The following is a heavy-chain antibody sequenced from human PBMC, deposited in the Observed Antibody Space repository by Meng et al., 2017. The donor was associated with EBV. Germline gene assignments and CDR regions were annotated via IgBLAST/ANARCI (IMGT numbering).Heavy chain of an antibody. CDR2: FLPRLGAP. CDR1: GGPFRYYA. J-gene: IGHJ4*02. CDR3: ASESGRGYTPDY. V-gene: IGHV1-69*01. Sequence: VQLVAYGAGVKKPGSSVKVACKTSGGPFRYYAISWVRQAPGQGLEWLGGFLPRLGAPNYAQKFHGRVKITADESTSTHYMDLSSLRSEDTAIYYCASESGRGYTPDYWGQGTLVTVSS. D-gene: IGHD3-10*01.